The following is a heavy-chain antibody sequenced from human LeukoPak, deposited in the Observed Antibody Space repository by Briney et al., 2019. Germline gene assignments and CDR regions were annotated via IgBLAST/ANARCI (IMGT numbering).Heavy chain of an antibody. CDR2: IKQDGSEK. Sequence: AGGSLRLSCAASGFTFSSYAMSWVRQAPGKGLEWVANIKQDGSEKYYVDSVKGRFTISRDNAKNSLYLQMNSLRAEDTAVYYCAREEYYYDSSHDAFDIWGQGTMVTVSS. J-gene: IGHJ3*02. V-gene: IGHV3-7*01. D-gene: IGHD3-22*01. CDR3: AREEYYYDSSHDAFDI. CDR1: GFTFSSYA.